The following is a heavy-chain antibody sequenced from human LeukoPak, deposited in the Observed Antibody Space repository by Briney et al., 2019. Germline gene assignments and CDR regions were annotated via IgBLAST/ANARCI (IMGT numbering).Heavy chain of an antibody. Sequence: SETLSLTCSVSGGSISIYYWSCLRHPPGKGLEWIGYIYYSGSTNYNPSLKSRVTISVDTSKNQFSLKVSSVTAADTAVYYCARALSSSWSYFEYWGQGTLVTVSS. J-gene: IGHJ4*02. CDR3: ARALSSSWSYFEY. CDR1: GGSISIYY. V-gene: IGHV4-59*01. D-gene: IGHD6-13*01. CDR2: IYYSGST.